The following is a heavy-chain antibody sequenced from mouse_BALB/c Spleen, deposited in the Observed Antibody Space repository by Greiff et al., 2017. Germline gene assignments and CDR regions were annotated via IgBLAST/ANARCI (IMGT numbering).Heavy chain of an antibody. D-gene: IGHD2-2*01. Sequence: QVHVKQSGAELAKPGASVKMSCKASGYTFTSYWMHWVKQRPGQGLEWIGYINPSTGYTEYNQKFKDKATLTADKSSSTAYMQLSSLTSEDSAVYYCARGGWLRREAYYAMDYWGQGTSVTVSS. J-gene: IGHJ4*01. V-gene: IGHV1-7*01. CDR1: GYTFTSYW. CDR2: INPSTGYT. CDR3: ARGGWLRREAYYAMDY.